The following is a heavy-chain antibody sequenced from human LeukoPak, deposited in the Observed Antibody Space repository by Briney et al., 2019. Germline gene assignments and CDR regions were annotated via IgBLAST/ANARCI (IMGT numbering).Heavy chain of an antibody. CDR3: SRERSYYDFWSGPDY. CDR1: GGTFSSYA. Sequence: SVKVSCKASGGTFSSYAISLVRQAPGQGLEWVGRIIPIFGTANYAQKFQGRVTITTDESTSTAYMELSSLRSEDTAVYYCSRERSYYDFWSGPDYWGQGTLVTVSS. D-gene: IGHD3-3*01. V-gene: IGHV1-69*05. J-gene: IGHJ4*02. CDR2: IIPIFGTA.